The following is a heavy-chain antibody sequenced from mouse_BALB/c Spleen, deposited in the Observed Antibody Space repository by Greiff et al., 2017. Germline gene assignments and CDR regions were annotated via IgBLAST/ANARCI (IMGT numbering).Heavy chain of an antibody. CDR2: ISYDGSN. CDR3: AGVVADYYAMDY. CDR1: GYSITSGYY. V-gene: IGHV3-6*02. J-gene: IGHJ4*01. D-gene: IGHD1-1*01. Sequence: EVKLQESGPGLVKPSQSLSLTCSVTGYSITSGYYWTWIRQFPGNKLEWMGYISYDGSNNYNPSLKNRISITRDTSKNQFFLKLNSVTTEDTATYYCAGVVADYYAMDYWGQGTSVTVSS.